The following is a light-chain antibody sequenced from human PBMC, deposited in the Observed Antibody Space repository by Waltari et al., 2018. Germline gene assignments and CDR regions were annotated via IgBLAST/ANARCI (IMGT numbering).Light chain of an antibody. J-gene: IGKJ3*01. V-gene: IGKV4-1*01. Sequence: DIVMPQSPYSLAVSLGVRAPTNCKHSLILLYNSNHKNYLAWYQQKPGQPPKLLIYWASTRESGVPERFRGSGSRTDFTLTISSLQAEDVAVYFCQQYYNTPLTFGPGTKVDVK. CDR1: LILLYNSNHKNY. CDR3: QQYYNTPLT. CDR2: WAS.